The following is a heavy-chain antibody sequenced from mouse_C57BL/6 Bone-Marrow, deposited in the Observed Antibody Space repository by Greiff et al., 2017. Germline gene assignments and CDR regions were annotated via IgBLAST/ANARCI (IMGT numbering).Heavy chain of an antibody. CDR1: GYTFTDYY. Sequence: EVQLQQSGPELVKPGASVKISCKASGYTFTDYYMNWVKQSHGKSLEWIGDINPNNGGTSYNQKFKGKATLTVDKSSSTAYMGLRSLTSEDSAVYYCARAGGTTGVDYWGQGTSVTVSS. D-gene: IGHD1-1*01. CDR3: ARAGGTTGVDY. J-gene: IGHJ4*01. V-gene: IGHV1-26*01. CDR2: INPNNGGT.